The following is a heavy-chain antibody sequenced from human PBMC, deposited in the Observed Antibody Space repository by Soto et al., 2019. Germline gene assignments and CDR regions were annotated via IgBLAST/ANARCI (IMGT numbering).Heavy chain of an antibody. CDR1: GFTVSSNY. CDR3: ARDAKGWKDVVERYCDR. V-gene: IGHV3-66*01. Sequence: EVQLVESGGGLVQPGGSLRLSCAASGFTVSSNYMSWVRQAPGKGLEWVSVIYSGGSTYYADSVKARFTISRDNSKNTLYLHMSSRRAEDKSVYYGARDAKGWKDVVERYCDRWGRGTLVTVSS. CDR2: IYSGGST. D-gene: IGHD1-1*01. J-gene: IGHJ2*01.